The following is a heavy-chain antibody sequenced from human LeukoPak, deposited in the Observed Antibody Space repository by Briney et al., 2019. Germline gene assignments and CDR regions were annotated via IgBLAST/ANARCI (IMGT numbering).Heavy chain of an antibody. V-gene: IGHV4-31*03. D-gene: IGHD4-17*01. J-gene: IGHJ4*02. CDR1: GGSISSGGYY. Sequence: SETLSLTCTVSGGSISSGGYYWSWIRQHPGKGLEWIGYIYYSGSTYYNPSLKSRVTISVDTSKNQFSLKLSSVTAADTAVYYCARGPLSDYGDYLHSDYWGQGTLVTVSS. CDR2: IYYSGST. CDR3: ARGPLSDYGDYLHSDY.